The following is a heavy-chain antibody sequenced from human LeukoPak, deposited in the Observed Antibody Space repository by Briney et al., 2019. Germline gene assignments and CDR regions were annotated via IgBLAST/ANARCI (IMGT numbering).Heavy chain of an antibody. D-gene: IGHD3-22*01. V-gene: IGHV3-21*01. Sequence: GGSLRLSRAASGFTFSSYGMNWVRQAPGKGLEWVSSISSSSSYIYYADSVKGRFTISRDNAKNSLYLQMNSLRAEDTAVYYCARDKGIDYYDSSGYPDYWGQGTLVTVSS. CDR2: ISSSSSYI. J-gene: IGHJ4*02. CDR3: ARDKGIDYYDSSGYPDY. CDR1: GFTFSSYG.